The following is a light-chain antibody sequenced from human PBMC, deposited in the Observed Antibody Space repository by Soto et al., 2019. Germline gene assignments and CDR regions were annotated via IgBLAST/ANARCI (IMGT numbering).Light chain of an antibody. J-gene: IGKJ5*01. V-gene: IGKV1-39*01. Sequence: DIQLTQSPSSLSASVGDTVTIACRASQSISTHLNWYQKKPGKAPKLLIYAASTLQSGVPSRFSGSGSGTDLTLTISSLQPEDSATYYCQQSYSSPITFGQGTRLEIK. CDR2: AAS. CDR1: QSISTH. CDR3: QQSYSSPIT.